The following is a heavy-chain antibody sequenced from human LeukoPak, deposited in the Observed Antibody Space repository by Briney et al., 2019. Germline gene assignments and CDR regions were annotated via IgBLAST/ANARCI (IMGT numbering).Heavy chain of an antibody. V-gene: IGHV4-30-2*01. Sequence: SETLSLTCAVSGGSISSGGYSWSWIRQPPGKGLEWIGYIYHSGSTYYNPSLKSRVTISVDTSKNQFSLKLSSVTAADTAVYYCARVSYRSGWRDAFDIWGQGTMVTVSS. CDR2: IYHSGST. D-gene: IGHD2-15*01. J-gene: IGHJ3*02. CDR1: GGSISSGGYS. CDR3: ARVSYRSGWRDAFDI.